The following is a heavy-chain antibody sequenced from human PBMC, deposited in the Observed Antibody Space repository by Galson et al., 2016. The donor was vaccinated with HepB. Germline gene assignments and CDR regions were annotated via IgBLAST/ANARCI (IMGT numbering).Heavy chain of an antibody. CDR1: GGSFTEHY. V-gene: IGHV4-34*01. CDR2: IHHSGTT. CDR3: ASQRSLKTDF. Sequence: ETLSLTCGVYGGSFTEHYWTWIRQPPGKGLEWIGEIHHSGTTTYNPSLTGRVTILADTSKSQFSLNLTAVTAADTAVYYCASQRSLKTDFWGQGILVTVSS. J-gene: IGHJ4*02.